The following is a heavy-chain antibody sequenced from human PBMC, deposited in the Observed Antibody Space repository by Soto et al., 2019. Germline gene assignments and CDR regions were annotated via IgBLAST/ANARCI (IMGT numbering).Heavy chain of an antibody. J-gene: IGHJ4*02. CDR3: ARLGVWGSYRPQYFDH. Sequence: SETLSLTCTVSGASIVSSNLYWGWVRQPPGKGPEWIGSIYESGSTYFNPSLQSRVTMSVDTSKNQFSLHLTSVTAADTAMYYCARLGVWGSYRPQYFDHWGQGTLVTVSS. D-gene: IGHD3-16*02. CDR1: GASIVSSNLY. CDR2: IYESGST. V-gene: IGHV4-39*01.